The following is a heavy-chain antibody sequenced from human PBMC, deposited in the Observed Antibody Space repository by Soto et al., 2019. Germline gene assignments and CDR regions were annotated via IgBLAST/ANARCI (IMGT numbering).Heavy chain of an antibody. CDR1: GGTFGSYA. D-gene: IGHD2-2*01. CDR2: IIPIPGTA. Sequence: QVKLVQSGAEVKKPGSSVKVSCKASGGTFGSYAISWVRQAPGQGLEWMGGIIPIPGTANYAQKFQGRVTIAADESTSTAYMELSSLRSEDTAVYYCVRSQGSSTSLEIYYYYYYGMDVWGQGTTVTVSS. CDR3: VRSQGSSTSLEIYYYYYYGMDV. J-gene: IGHJ6*02. V-gene: IGHV1-69*01.